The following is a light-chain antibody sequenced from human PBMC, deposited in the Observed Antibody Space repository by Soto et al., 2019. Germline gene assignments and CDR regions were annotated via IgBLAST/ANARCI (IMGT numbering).Light chain of an antibody. CDR3: QQYASSPSIT. V-gene: IGKV3-20*01. CDR2: GAS. CDR1: QSVSSSY. Sequence: ELVLTQSPGTLSLSPGERATLSCRASQSVSSSYLAWYQQKPGQAPRLLIYGASSRATGIPDRFSGSGSGTDFTLTIIRLEHEDFAVYYCQQYASSPSITFGQGTRLEIK. J-gene: IGKJ5*01.